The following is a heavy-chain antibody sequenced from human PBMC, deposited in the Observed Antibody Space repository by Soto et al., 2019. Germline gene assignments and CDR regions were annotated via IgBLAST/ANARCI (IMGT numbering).Heavy chain of an antibody. D-gene: IGHD3-10*01. CDR2: INHTGNT. J-gene: IGHJ5*02. CDR1: GGSFSGYY. Sequence: SETLSLTCAVYGGSFSGYYWSWIRQPPGKGLEWIGEINHTGNTDYNPSLKSRVTMSVVTSKDHFSLRLNSVTSADTAVYYCARGVYLSLVRTGWFDPWGQGTLVTVSS. CDR3: ARGVYLSLVRTGWFDP. V-gene: IGHV4-34*01.